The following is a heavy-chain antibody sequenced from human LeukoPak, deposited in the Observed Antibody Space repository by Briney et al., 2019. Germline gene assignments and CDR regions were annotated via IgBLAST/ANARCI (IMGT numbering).Heavy chain of an antibody. CDR1: GNTFTSYT. V-gene: IGHV1-3*01. J-gene: IGHJ4*02. CDR2: INAGNNNT. D-gene: IGHD3-10*01. CDR3: ARAGSLWFGELDY. Sequence: ASVKVSCKPSGNTFTSYTMHWVRQAPGQRLEWMGWINAGNNNTKYSQKFQGRVTMTRDTSTSTVYMELSSLRSEDTAVYYCARAGSLWFGELDYWGQGTLVTVSS.